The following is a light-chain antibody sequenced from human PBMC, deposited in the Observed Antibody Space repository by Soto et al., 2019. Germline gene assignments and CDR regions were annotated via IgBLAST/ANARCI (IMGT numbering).Light chain of an antibody. CDR2: DAS. CDR1: QSVSSY. CDR3: QQRSNWPPYT. Sequence: EIVLTQSPATLSLSPGERATLSCRASQSVSSYLAWYQQKPGQAPRLLIYDASNRATGIPARFSGSGSGTDFTLTISSLEPEDFAVYYWQQRSNWPPYTFGQGTKLEL. J-gene: IGKJ2*01. V-gene: IGKV3-11*01.